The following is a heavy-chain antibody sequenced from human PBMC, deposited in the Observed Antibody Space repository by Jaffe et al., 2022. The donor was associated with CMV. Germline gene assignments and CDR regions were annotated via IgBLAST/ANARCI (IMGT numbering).Heavy chain of an antibody. CDR2: INPTGGST. CDR3: ARGGDAIYAMDV. D-gene: IGHD3-16*01. CDR1: GYTFTNYY. J-gene: IGHJ6*02. V-gene: IGHV1-46*01. Sequence: QVQLVQSGAEVKKPGASVKVSCKASGYTFTNYYIHCVRQAPGQGLEWMGIINPTGGSTTYAQKFQGRVTMTRDTSTSTVYMELSSLRSEDTAVYYCARGGDAIYAMDVWGQGTTVTVSS.